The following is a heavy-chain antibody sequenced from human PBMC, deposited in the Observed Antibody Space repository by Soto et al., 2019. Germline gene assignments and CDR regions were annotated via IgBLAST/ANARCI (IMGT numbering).Heavy chain of an antibody. CDR2: ISSNGGST. V-gene: IGHV3-64D*06. D-gene: IGHD1-26*01. CDR3: VKATKEVGATGKNYFDY. CDR1: GSTFSGYA. J-gene: IGHJ4*02. Sequence: SGGSLRLSCSASGSTFSGYAMHWVRQAPGKGLEYVSAISSNGGSTYYADSVKGRFTISRDNSKNTLYLQMSSLRAEDTAVYYCVKATKEVGATGKNYFDYWGQGTLVTVSS.